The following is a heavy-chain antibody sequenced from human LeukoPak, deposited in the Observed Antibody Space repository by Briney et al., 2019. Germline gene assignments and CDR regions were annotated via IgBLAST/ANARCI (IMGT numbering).Heavy chain of an antibody. J-gene: IGHJ5*02. Sequence: SETLSLTCTVSGGSISSYYWSWIRQPAGKGLEWIGRIYTSGSTNYNPSLKSRVTMSVDTSKNQFSLKLSSMTAADTAVYYCARDGRREAPGWFDPWGQGTLVTVSS. D-gene: IGHD1-26*01. CDR3: ARDGRREAPGWFDP. V-gene: IGHV4-4*07. CDR2: IYTSGST. CDR1: GGSISSYY.